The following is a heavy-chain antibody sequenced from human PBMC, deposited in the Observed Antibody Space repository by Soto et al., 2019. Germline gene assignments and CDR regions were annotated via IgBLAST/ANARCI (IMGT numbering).Heavy chain of an antibody. Sequence: LVKVSCKASGGTFGSYAISWVRQAPGQGLEWMGGIIPIFGSANYAQKFQGRVTITADKSTSTAYMELSSLRSEDTAVYYCARGSRQQRTPNWFDPWGQGTLVTVSS. CDR2: IIPIFGSA. J-gene: IGHJ5*02. CDR1: GGTFGSYA. V-gene: IGHV1-69*06. CDR3: ARGSRQQRTPNWFDP. D-gene: IGHD6-13*01.